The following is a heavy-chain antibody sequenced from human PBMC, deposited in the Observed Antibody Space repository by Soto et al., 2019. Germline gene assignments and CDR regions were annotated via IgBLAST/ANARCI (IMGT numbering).Heavy chain of an antibody. CDR1: GFTFGSYA. CDR3: VKDRYVDY. J-gene: IGHJ4*02. Sequence: LRLSCSVFGFTFGSYAMHWVRQAPGKGLQYVSSISSNGVSTYYADSVKGRFTISRDNSKNTLYLQMSSLRVEDTAVYYCVKDRYVDYWGQGTLVTVSS. CDR2: ISSNGVST. V-gene: IGHV3-64D*06.